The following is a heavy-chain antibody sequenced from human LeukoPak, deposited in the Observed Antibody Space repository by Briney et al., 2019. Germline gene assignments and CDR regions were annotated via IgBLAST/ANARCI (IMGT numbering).Heavy chain of an antibody. J-gene: IGHJ6*03. V-gene: IGHV1-8*03. CDR3: ARGAIDFWTLGYYYYMDV. CDR1: GYTFTSYD. Sequence: ASVKVSCKASGYTFTSYDINWVRQATGQGLEWMGWMNPNSGNTGYAQKFQGRVTITRNTSISTAYMELSSLRSEDMAVYYCARGAIDFWTLGYYYYMDVWGKGTTVTVSS. CDR2: MNPNSGNT. D-gene: IGHD3/OR15-3a*01.